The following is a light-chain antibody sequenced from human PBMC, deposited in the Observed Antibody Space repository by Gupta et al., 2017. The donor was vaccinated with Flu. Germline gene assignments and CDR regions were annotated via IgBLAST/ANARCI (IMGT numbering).Light chain of an antibody. CDR1: QDISFW. CDR3: QQFQSYSFK. J-gene: IGKJ1*01. V-gene: IGKV1-5*03. CDR2: KAT. Sequence: PSTRSASAGDSVTITCRASQDISFWLAWDQQKAGNATNLLIEKATYLQGGVPARCSGSGSGTECTLTISSLQPDDFATYYCQQFQSYSFKFGQGTTVEIK.